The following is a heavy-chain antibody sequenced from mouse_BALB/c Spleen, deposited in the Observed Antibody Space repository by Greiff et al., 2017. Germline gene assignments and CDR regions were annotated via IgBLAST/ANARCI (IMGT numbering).Heavy chain of an antibody. CDR1: GFTFSSYT. J-gene: IGHJ4*01. Sequence: EVQRVESGGGLVKPGGSLKLSCAASGFTFSSYTMSWVRQTPEKRLEWVAYISNGGGSTYYPDTVKGRFTISRDNAKNTLYLQMSSLKSEDTAMYYCARQGYGSSYVRAMDYWGQGTSVTVSS. CDR3: ARQGYGSSYVRAMDY. D-gene: IGHD1-1*01. V-gene: IGHV5-12-2*01. CDR2: ISNGGGST.